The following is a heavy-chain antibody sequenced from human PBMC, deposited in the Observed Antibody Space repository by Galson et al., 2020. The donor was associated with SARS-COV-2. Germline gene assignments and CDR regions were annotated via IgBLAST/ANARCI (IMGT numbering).Heavy chain of an antibody. CDR3: ARDAATGTYDFWRVRPLNWLDP. CDR2: ISRSSSTI. CDR1: GFTLSSYS. Sequence: TGGSLRLSCAASGFTLSSYSMNWVRQAPGKGLEWVSYISRSSSTIYYADSVKGRFTISRDNAKNSLYLQMNSLGDEDTAVYYCARDAATGTYDFWRVRPLNWLDPWGEGTLVTVSS. D-gene: IGHD3-3*01. J-gene: IGHJ5*02. V-gene: IGHV3-48*02.